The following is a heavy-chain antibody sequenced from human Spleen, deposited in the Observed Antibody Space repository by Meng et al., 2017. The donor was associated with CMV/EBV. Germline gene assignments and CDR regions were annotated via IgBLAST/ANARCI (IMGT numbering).Heavy chain of an antibody. J-gene: IGHJ4*02. CDR3: ARAYYYDSRIPEY. CDR2: INPTSGGT. V-gene: IGHV1-2*02. D-gene: IGHD3-22*01. CDR1: AHPFPGYY. Sequence: CKASAHPFPGYYMHWVRQAPGQGLEWMGWINPTSGGTNYAQKFQGRVTMTRATSISTAYMELSRLRSDDTAVYSCARAYYYDSRIPEYWGQGTLVTVSS.